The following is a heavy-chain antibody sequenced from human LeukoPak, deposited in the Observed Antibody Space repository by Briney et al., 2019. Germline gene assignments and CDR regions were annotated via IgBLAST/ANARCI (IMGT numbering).Heavy chain of an antibody. CDR3: AKDGVRPQKYSYGPNWFDP. Sequence: PGGSLRLSCAASGFTFSSYGMHWVRQAPGKGLEWVAFIRYDGSNKYYADSVEGRFTISRDNSKNTLYLQMNSLRAEDTAVYYCAKDGVRPQKYSYGPNWFDPWGQGTLVTVSS. V-gene: IGHV3-30*02. D-gene: IGHD5-18*01. J-gene: IGHJ5*02. CDR2: IRYDGSNK. CDR1: GFTFSSYG.